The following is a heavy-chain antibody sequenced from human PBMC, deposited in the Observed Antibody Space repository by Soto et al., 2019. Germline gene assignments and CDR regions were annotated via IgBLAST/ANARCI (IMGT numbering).Heavy chain of an antibody. CDR1: GGSISSGDYY. J-gene: IGHJ5*02. D-gene: IGHD6-13*01. Sequence: SETLSLTCTVSGGSISSGDYYWIWIRQPPGKGLEWIGYIYYSGSTYYNPSLKSRVTISVDTSKNQFSLKLSSVTAADTAVYYCARAREGWNILAAGGTHLWFDPWGQGTLVTVSS. CDR2: IYYSGST. CDR3: ARAREGWNILAAGGTHLWFDP. V-gene: IGHV4-30-4*01.